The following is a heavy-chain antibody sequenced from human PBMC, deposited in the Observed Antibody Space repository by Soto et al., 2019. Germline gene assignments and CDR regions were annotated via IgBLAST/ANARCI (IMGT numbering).Heavy chain of an antibody. J-gene: IGHJ5*02. D-gene: IGHD1-1*01. CDR1: GASVRSYH. CDR3: AKDRSTMRWFDP. V-gene: IGHV4-4*07. CDR2: VQMSGTT. Sequence: TLSLTCTVSGASVRSYHWSWIRQAAGKGLEWIGRVQMSGTTNYNPSLKTRVTMSLDTSKNEVSLRMTSVTAADTAVYFCAKDRSTMRWFDPWGQGILVTVSS.